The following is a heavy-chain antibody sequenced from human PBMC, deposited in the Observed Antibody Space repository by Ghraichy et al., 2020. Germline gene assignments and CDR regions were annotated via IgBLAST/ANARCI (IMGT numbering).Heavy chain of an antibody. Sequence: SETLSLTCTVSGGSISSYYWSWIRQPPGKGLEWIGYIYTSGSTNYNPSLKSRVTISVDTSKNQFSLKLSSVTAADTAVYYCARLTPYDSSGYYYLSDRWYYYYGMDVWGQGTTVTVSS. CDR3: ARLTPYDSSGYYYLSDRWYYYYGMDV. CDR1: GGSISSYY. CDR2: IYTSGST. D-gene: IGHD3-22*01. J-gene: IGHJ6*02. V-gene: IGHV4-4*09.